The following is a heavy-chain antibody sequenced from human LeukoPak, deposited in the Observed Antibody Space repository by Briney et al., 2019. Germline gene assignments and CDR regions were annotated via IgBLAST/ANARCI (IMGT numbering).Heavy chain of an antibody. CDR1: VFSFSSYE. CDR3: AKGSHSSGYSSFDY. V-gene: IGHV3-23*01. J-gene: IGHJ4*02. Sequence: RGSLRLSCPASVFSFSSYEMRWVRQAPGRGLEWVSGTSGGGVTTYYEDSVKGRFTISRDNSKNTLYLQMNSLRAEDTTVYYCAKGSHSSGYSSFDYWGQGTLVTGSS. CDR2: TSGGGVTT. D-gene: IGHD6-19*01.